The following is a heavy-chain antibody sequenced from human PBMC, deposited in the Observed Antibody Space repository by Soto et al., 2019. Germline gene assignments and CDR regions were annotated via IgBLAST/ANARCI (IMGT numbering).Heavy chain of an antibody. J-gene: IGHJ3*02. CDR2: IKEDGSEK. CDR3: ARGARI. V-gene: IGHV3-7*01. Sequence: EVHLVESGGDLVQPGGSLRLSCADSRFTFSGYWMYWVRQAPGKGLEWVANIKEDGSEKNYVDSVRGRFTISRDNAKNSLYLKMNSLRAEDTAVYYCARGARIWGQGTMVTVSS. CDR1: RFTFSGYW.